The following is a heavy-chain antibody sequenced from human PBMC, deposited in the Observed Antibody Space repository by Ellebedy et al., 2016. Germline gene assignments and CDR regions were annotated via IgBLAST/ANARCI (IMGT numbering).Heavy chain of an antibody. Sequence: GESLKISXAASGFTFSSYVMTWVRQAPGKGLGWVPGISACGRSTYYADSVKGRFTVSRDNSKNTLYLHMNSLRAEDTAVYYCAKGQWYTSGWYYDYWGQGTLVTVSS. CDR1: GFTFSSYV. CDR2: ISACGRST. J-gene: IGHJ4*02. V-gene: IGHV3-23*01. D-gene: IGHD6-19*01. CDR3: AKGQWYTSGWYYDY.